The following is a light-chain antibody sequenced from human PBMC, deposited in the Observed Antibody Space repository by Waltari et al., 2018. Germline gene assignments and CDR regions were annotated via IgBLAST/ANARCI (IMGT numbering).Light chain of an antibody. J-gene: IGLJ2*01. CDR3: SSYAGGSNVV. V-gene: IGLV2-8*01. CDR2: DVI. Sequence: QSALTQPPSASGSPGQSVTISCPGTSSAIGEYNYVSWYQQHPGKAPKLMIYDVIKRPSGVPARFSGSKFGNTASLTVSGLQADDEADYFCSSYAGGSNVVFGGGTKLTVL. CDR1: SSAIGEYNY.